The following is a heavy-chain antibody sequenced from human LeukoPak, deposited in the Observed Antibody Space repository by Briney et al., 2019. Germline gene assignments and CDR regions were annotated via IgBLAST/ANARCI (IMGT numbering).Heavy chain of an antibody. CDR3: ARWSYCSSTSCYALAWFDP. CDR2: IYHSGST. V-gene: IGHV4-4*02. D-gene: IGHD2-2*01. J-gene: IGHJ5*02. CDR1: GGSISSSNW. Sequence: PSGILSLTCAVSGGSISSSNWWSWVRQPPGKGLEWIGEIYHSGSTNYNPSLKSRVTISVDKSKNQFSLKLSSVTAADTAVYYCARWSYCSSTSCYALAWFDPWGQGTLVTVSS.